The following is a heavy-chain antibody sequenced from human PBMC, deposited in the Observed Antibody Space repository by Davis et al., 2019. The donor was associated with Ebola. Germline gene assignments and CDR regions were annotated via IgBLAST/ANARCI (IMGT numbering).Heavy chain of an antibody. CDR3: ARGGYCSSDSCYERGFDP. CDR2: ISPYNGHT. CDR1: GYSFASYS. D-gene: IGHD2-2*01. J-gene: IGHJ5*02. V-gene: IGHV1-18*01. Sequence: AASVKVSCKASGYSFASYSVTWVRRAPGQGLEWIGWISPYNGHTSYAQKFQGRVSMTTDTSTSAAYMELRSLRSEDTAVYYCARGGYCSSDSCYERGFDPWGQGTLVTVSS.